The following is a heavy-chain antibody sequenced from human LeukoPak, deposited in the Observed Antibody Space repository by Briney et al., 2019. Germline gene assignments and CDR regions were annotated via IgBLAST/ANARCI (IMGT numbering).Heavy chain of an antibody. D-gene: IGHD2-2*03. V-gene: IGHV3-23*01. CDR1: GFTFSNYA. J-gene: IGHJ4*02. CDR2: FSGSGSST. CDR3: AKDWIKFDY. Sequence: PGGSLRLSCAASGFTFSNYAMSWVRQAPGQGLEWVSGFSGSGSSTYYADSVKGRFTISRDNSKNTLYLQMNSLRAEDTAVYYCAKDWIKFDYWGQGTLVTVSS.